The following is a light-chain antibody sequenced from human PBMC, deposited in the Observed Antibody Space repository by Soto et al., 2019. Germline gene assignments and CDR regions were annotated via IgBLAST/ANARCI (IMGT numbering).Light chain of an antibody. CDR3: QQANSFPLT. V-gene: IGKV1-12*01. Sequence: DIQMTQLQSSMSASVGDRVTITCRASQGISRWLAWYHQKPGKAPNLLIYSASTLHSGVPSRFSGSGSGTAFTLTISSLQPEDFGTYYCQQANSFPLTFGPGTKVDMK. CDR1: QGISRW. J-gene: IGKJ3*01. CDR2: SAS.